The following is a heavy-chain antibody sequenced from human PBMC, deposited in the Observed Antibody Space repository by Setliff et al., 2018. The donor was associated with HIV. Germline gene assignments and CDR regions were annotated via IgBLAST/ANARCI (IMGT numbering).Heavy chain of an antibody. J-gene: IGHJ6*02. CDR2: ISAYNGNT. Sequence: ASVKVSCKASGYTFTSYDISWVRQAPGQGLEWMGWISAYNGNTNYAQKLQGRVTMTTDTSTSTAYMELRSLRSDDTAVYYCAREIGDYYDSSGYYPPTDYYYGMDVWGQGMLVTVSS. V-gene: IGHV1-18*01. CDR1: GYTFTSYD. CDR3: AREIGDYYDSSGYYPPTDYYYGMDV. D-gene: IGHD3-22*01.